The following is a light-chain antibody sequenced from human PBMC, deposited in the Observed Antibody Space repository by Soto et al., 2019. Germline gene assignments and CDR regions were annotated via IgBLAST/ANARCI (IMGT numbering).Light chain of an antibody. Sequence: DIQMTQSPSTLSASVGDRVTITCRASQSISSWLAWYQQKPGKAPKLLIYDASSLESGVPSRFSGSGSGTEFTLTISSLQPDDFATYYCQQYNSYSQTFGQGRKVDIK. J-gene: IGKJ1*01. CDR1: QSISSW. CDR3: QQYNSYSQT. CDR2: DAS. V-gene: IGKV1-5*01.